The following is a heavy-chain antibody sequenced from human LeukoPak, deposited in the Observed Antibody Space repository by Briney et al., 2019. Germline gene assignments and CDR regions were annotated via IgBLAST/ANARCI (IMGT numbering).Heavy chain of an antibody. CDR1: GFTFSSYG. CDR3: AKDLSPFSSWVGNFHYYGMDV. CDR2: ISYDGSNK. D-gene: IGHD6-13*01. J-gene: IGHJ6*02. V-gene: IGHV3-30*18. Sequence: PGGSLRLSCAASGFTFSSYGMHWVRQAPGKGLEWVAVISYDGSNKYYADSVKGRFTISRDNSKNTLYLQMNSLRAEDTAVYYCAKDLSPFSSWVGNFHYYGMDVRGQGTTVTVSS.